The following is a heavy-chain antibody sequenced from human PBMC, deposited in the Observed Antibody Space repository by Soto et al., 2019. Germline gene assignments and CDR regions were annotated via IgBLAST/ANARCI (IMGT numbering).Heavy chain of an antibody. D-gene: IGHD3-16*01. CDR1: GLSVTSDSY. Sequence: PSETLSLTCTVSGLSVTSDSYWSWIRQAPGKGLEWIGYAYYRGGTRYNPSLKSRLTISVDTSKNQFSLSLSSVTPTDTAVYYCARDLGQGNTPAHHYFDFWGQGSLDTVSS. CDR2: AYYRGGT. V-gene: IGHV4-61*01. CDR3: ARDLGQGNTPAHHYFDF. J-gene: IGHJ4*02.